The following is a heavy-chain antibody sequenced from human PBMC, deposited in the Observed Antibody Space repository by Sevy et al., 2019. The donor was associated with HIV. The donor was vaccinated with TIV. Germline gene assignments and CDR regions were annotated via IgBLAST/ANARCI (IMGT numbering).Heavy chain of an antibody. V-gene: IGHV4-38-2*01. J-gene: IGHJ4*02. D-gene: IGHD3-22*01. Sequence: SETLSLTCAVSGYSISSGYYWGWIRQPPGKGLEGIGSIYHGGSTYYNPSLKRRVTISVDTSKNQFSLRLSSVTAADTAVYYCARARYYDSSAYYYFDYWGQGTLVTVSS. CDR1: GYSISSGYY. CDR3: ARARYYDSSAYYYFDY. CDR2: IYHGGST.